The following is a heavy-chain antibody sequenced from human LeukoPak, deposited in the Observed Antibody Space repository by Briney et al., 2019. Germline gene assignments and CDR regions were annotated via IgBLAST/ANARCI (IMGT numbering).Heavy chain of an antibody. CDR2: INHSGST. V-gene: IGHV4-34*01. CDR3: ARGRVTMVRGVIAFDY. Sequence: SETLSLTCAVYGGSFSGYYWSWIRQPPGKGLEWIGEINHSGSTNYNPSLKSRVTISVDTSKNQFSLKLSSVTAADTAVYYCARGRVTMVRGVIAFDYWGQGTLVTVSS. J-gene: IGHJ4*02. D-gene: IGHD3-10*01. CDR1: GGSFSGYY.